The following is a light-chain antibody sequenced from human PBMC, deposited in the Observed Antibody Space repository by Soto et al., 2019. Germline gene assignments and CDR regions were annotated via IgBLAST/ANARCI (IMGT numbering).Light chain of an antibody. J-gene: IGKJ1*01. CDR1: QSISSW. V-gene: IGKV1-5*01. CDR3: QQYNSYSWT. CDR2: DAS. Sequence: IQMPQPPSTLSASVGDRVTITCRASQSISSWLAWYQQKPGKAPKLLIYDASSLESGVPSRFSGSGSGTEFTLTISSLQPDDFATYYCQQYNSYSWTFGQGTKVDI.